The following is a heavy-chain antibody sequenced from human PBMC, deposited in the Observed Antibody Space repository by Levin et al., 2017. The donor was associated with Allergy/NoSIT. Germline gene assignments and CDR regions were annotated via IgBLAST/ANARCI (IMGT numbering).Heavy chain of an antibody. D-gene: IGHD4-23*01. CDR1: GFTFSSYA. V-gene: IGHV3-23*01. CDR2: ISGSGGAGGT. Sequence: ETLSLTCAASGFTFSSYAMIWVRQAPGKGLEWVSRISGSGGAGGTYYADSVKGRFTISRDNSKNTLFLQMNSLRGEDTAVYYCAKDSSYGGNFLGYCDLWGRGTLVTVSS. J-gene: IGHJ2*01. CDR3: AKDSSYGGNFLGYCDL.